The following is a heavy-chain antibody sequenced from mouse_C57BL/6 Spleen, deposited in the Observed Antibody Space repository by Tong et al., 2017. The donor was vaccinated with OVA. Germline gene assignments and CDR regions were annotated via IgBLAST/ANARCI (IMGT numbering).Heavy chain of an antibody. J-gene: IGHJ3*01. Sequence: EVQLQESGPVLVKPGASVKMSCKASGYTFTDYYMNWVKQSHGKSLEWIGVINPYNGGTSYNQKFKGKATLTVDQSSSTAYMQLNSLTSEDSAVYYCARTLRAFAYWGQGTLVTVSA. CDR3: ARTLRAFAY. CDR1: GYTFTDYY. CDR2: INPYNGGT. V-gene: IGHV1-19*01. D-gene: IGHD1-1*01.